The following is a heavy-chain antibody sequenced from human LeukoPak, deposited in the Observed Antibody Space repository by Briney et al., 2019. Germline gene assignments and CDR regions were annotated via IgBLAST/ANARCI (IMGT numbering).Heavy chain of an antibody. J-gene: IGHJ4*02. Sequence: SETLSLTCAVYGGSFSGYYWSWIRQPPGKGLEWIGEINHSGSTNYNPSLKSRVTISVDTSKNQFSLKLSSVAAADTAVYYCARGSGSYYYWGQGTLVTVSS. V-gene: IGHV4-34*01. CDR1: GGSFSGYY. CDR2: INHSGST. CDR3: ARGSGSYYY. D-gene: IGHD1-26*01.